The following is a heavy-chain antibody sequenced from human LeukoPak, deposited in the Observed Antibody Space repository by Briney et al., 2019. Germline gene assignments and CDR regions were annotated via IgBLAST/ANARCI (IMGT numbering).Heavy chain of an antibody. D-gene: IGHD6-19*01. CDR1: GGSISSGSYY. CDR3: ARAFEYSSGWYYFDY. Sequence: SETLSLTCTVSGGSISSGSYYWSWIRQPAGKGLEWIGRIYTSGSTNYNPSLKSRVTISVDTSKNQFSLKLSSVTAADTAVYYCARAFEYSSGWYYFDYWGQGTLVTVSS. CDR2: IYTSGST. V-gene: IGHV4-61*02. J-gene: IGHJ4*02.